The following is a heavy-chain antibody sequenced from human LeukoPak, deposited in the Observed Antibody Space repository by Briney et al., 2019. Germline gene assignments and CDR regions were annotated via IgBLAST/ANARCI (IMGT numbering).Heavy chain of an antibody. D-gene: IGHD3-9*01. Sequence: TGGSLRLSCAASGFTVSSNYMNWVRQAPGKGLQWVALIYTDGSAFYADSVKGRFTISRDNSKNTLYLQMSYLRGDDTAVYYCARGSTYYDILTGYSPFDYWGQGTLVTVSS. V-gene: IGHV3-66*01. CDR1: GFTVSSNY. CDR3: ARGSTYYDILTGYSPFDY. J-gene: IGHJ4*02. CDR2: IYTDGSA.